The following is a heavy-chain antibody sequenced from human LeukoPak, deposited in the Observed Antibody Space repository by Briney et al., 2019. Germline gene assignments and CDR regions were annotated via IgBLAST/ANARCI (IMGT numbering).Heavy chain of an antibody. Sequence: PGGSLRLSCAASGFTFSSYWMHWVRQAPGKGLVWVSRINSDGSSTSYADSVRGRFTISRDNAKNTLYLQMNSLRAEDTAVYYCAKGGYSYGARDAFDIWGQGTMVTVSS. V-gene: IGHV3-74*01. J-gene: IGHJ3*02. CDR1: GFTFSSYW. CDR3: AKGGYSYGARDAFDI. D-gene: IGHD5-18*01. CDR2: INSDGSST.